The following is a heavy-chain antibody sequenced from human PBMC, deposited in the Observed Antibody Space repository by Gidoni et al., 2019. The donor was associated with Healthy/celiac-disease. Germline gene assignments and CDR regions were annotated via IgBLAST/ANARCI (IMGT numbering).Heavy chain of an antibody. D-gene: IGHD6-19*01. J-gene: IGHJ4*02. V-gene: IGHV3-23*01. Sequence: EVQLLESGGGLVQPGGPLRLPCAASGFTFRSYAMSWVRQAPGKGLEWVSAISGSGGSTYYADSVKGRFTISRDNSKNTLYLQMNSLRAEDTAVYYCAKYAQWLDYYFDYWGQGTLVTVSS. CDR3: AKYAQWLDYYFDY. CDR1: GFTFRSYA. CDR2: ISGSGGST.